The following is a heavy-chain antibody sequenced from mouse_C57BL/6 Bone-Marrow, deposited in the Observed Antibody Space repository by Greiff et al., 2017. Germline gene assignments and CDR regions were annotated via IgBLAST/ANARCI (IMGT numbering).Heavy chain of an antibody. J-gene: IGHJ1*03. Sequence: QVQLQQSGAELMKPGASVKLSCKATGYTFTGYWIEWVKQRPGHGLEWIGEILPGSGSTNYNEKFKGKATFTADTSSNTAYMQLSSLTTEDSAIYYCAREESPTVVAPYWYFDVWGTGTTVTVSS. CDR2: ILPGSGST. V-gene: IGHV1-9*01. D-gene: IGHD1-1*01. CDR1: GYTFTGYW. CDR3: AREESPTVVAPYWYFDV.